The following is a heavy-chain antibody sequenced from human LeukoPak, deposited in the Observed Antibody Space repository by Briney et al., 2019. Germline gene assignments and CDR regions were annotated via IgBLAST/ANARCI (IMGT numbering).Heavy chain of an antibody. V-gene: IGHV1-69*05. Sequence: GASVKVSCKASGGTFSSYAIGWVRQAPGQGLEWMGGIIPIFGTANYAQKFQGRVTMTRDTSISTAYMELSRLRSDDTAVYYCARGGSGGAAAGTYYWGQGTLVTVSS. D-gene: IGHD6-13*01. CDR1: GGTFSSYA. J-gene: IGHJ4*02. CDR3: ARGGSGGAAAGTYY. CDR2: IIPIFGTA.